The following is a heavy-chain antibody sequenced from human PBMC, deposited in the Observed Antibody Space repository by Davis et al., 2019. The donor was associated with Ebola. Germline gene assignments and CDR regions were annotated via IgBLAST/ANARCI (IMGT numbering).Heavy chain of an antibody. J-gene: IGHJ4*02. V-gene: IGHV3-7*03. Sequence: PGGSLRLSCAASGFTFSSYAMSWVRQAPGKGLEWVANIKQDGSEKYYVDSVKGRFTISRDNAKRSLYLQMNSLRAEDTAVYYCARDRTVTQWLVHEEFDYWGQGTLVTVSS. CDR2: IKQDGSEK. CDR1: GFTFSSYA. CDR3: ARDRTVTQWLVHEEFDY. D-gene: IGHD6-19*01.